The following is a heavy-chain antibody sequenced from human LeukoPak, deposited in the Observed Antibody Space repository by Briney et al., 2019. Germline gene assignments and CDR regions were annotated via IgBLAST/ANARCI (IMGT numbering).Heavy chain of an antibody. CDR2: IYYSGST. CDR1: SGSISSYY. CDR3: ARGRVPDY. J-gene: IGHJ4*02. D-gene: IGHD3-3*01. Sequence: SETLSLTCTVSSGSISSYYWSWIRQPPGKGLEWIGYIYYSGSTNYNPSLESRITISVDTSKNQFSLKLRSVTAADTAVYYCARGRVPDYWGQGTLVTVSS. V-gene: IGHV4-59*01.